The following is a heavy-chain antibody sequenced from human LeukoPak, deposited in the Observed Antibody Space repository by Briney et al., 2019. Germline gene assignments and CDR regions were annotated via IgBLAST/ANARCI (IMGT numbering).Heavy chain of an antibody. CDR2: ISAYNGNT. CDR1: GYTFTSYG. D-gene: IGHD3-3*01. Sequence: ASVKVSCKASGYTFTSYGISWVRQAPGQGLEWMGWISAYNGNTNYAQKLQGRVTMTTDTSTSTAYMELRSLRSDDTAVYYCARANYAFWSGHPYYYYYYYMDVWGKGTTVTVSS. V-gene: IGHV1-18*01. J-gene: IGHJ6*03. CDR3: ARANYAFWSGHPYYYYYYYMDV.